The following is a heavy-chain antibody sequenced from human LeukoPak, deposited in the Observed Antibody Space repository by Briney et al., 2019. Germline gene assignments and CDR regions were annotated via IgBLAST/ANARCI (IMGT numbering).Heavy chain of an antibody. CDR2: INPNSGGT. CDR3: ARPLASRAIFGVARDYYYYMDV. V-gene: IGHV1-2*02. CDR1: GYTFTGYY. D-gene: IGHD3-3*01. J-gene: IGHJ6*03. Sequence: ASVKVSCKASGYTFTGYYMHWVRQAPGQGLEWMGWINPNSGGTNYAQKFQGRVTMTRDTSISTAYMELSRLRSDDTAVYYCARPLASRAIFGVARDYYYYMDVWGKGTTVTVSS.